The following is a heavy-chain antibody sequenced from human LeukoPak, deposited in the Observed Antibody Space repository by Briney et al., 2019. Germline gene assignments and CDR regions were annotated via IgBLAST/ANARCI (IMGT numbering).Heavy chain of an antibody. CDR1: GGSFSGYS. CDR2: INHSGST. D-gene: IGHD6-6*01. V-gene: IGHV4-34*01. Sequence: KPSETLSLTCAVYGGSFSGYSWSWIRQPPGKGLEWIGEINHSGSTNYNPSLKSRVTISVDTSKNQFSLKLSSVTAADTAVYYCARGSDLYNSSSYFDYWGQGTLVTVSS. J-gene: IGHJ4*02. CDR3: ARGSDLYNSSSYFDY.